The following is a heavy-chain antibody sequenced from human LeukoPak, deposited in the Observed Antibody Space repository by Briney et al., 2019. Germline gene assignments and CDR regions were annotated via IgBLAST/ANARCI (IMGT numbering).Heavy chain of an antibody. Sequence: PSETLSLTCAVYGGSFSGYYWSWIRQPPGKGLEWIGEINHSGSTNYNPSLKSRVTISVDTSKNQFSLKLSSVTAEDTAVYYCARVVPKNLLSFGLNYYYMDVWGKGTTVTISS. CDR3: ARVVPKNLLSFGLNYYYMDV. CDR2: INHSGST. V-gene: IGHV4-34*01. D-gene: IGHD3-10*01. J-gene: IGHJ6*03. CDR1: GGSFSGYY.